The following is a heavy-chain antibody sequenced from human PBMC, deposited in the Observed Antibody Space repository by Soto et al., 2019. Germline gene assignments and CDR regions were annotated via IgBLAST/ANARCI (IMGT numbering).Heavy chain of an antibody. CDR2: IYYSGST. D-gene: IGHD2-15*01. CDR1: GGSISSYY. CDR3: ARGRKNPYHLPVVYRYYYYGMDV. J-gene: IGHJ6*02. Sequence: SDTLSVTCTVAGGSISSYYWSWIRQPPGKGLERIGYIYYSGSTNYNPSLKSRVTISVDTSKNQFSLKLSSVTAADTAVYYCARGRKNPYHLPVVYRYYYYGMDVWGQGTTVTAP. V-gene: IGHV4-59*01.